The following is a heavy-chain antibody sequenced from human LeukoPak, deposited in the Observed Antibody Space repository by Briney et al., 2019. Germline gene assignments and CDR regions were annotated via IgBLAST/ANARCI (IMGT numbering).Heavy chain of an antibody. V-gene: IGHV3-23*01. Sequence: AGGSLRLSYAASGFTFSSYAMNWVRQAPGKGLEWVSAISHSGATTYYADSVKGRFTISRDNSKNTLYLQMNSLRAEDTAVYYCAKLGIAREIRALPRSYFDYWGQGTLVTVSS. J-gene: IGHJ4*02. D-gene: IGHD6-13*01. CDR3: AKLGIAREIRALPRSYFDY. CDR2: ISHSGATT. CDR1: GFTFSSYA.